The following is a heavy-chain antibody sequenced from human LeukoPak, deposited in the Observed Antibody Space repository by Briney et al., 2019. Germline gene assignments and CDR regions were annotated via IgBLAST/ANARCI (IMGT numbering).Heavy chain of an antibody. CDR1: GFTFSSYW. CDR2: IKQDGSEK. J-gene: IGHJ4*02. D-gene: IGHD2-15*01. CDR3: ARLGYCSGGSCYIPFDY. Sequence: GGSLRLSCAASGFTFSSYWMSWVRQAPGKGLEWGANIKQDGSEKYYVDSVKGRFTISRDNAKNSLYLQMNSLRAEDTAVYNCARLGYCSGGSCYIPFDYWGQGTLVTVSS. V-gene: IGHV3-7*01.